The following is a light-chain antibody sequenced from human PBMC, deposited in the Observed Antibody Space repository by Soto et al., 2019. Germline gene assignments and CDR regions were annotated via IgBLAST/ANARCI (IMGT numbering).Light chain of an antibody. J-gene: IGKJ1*01. V-gene: IGKV3-20*01. CDR1: QSVDSAF. Sequence: EIVLTQSPGSLSLSLGERATLSCRASQSVDSAFFAWYQQKPGQPPRLLMYGASRRATGIPDRFSGSGSGTDFTLTISRLEPEDYAVYYCQQYASSLTFGKGTKVDI. CDR3: QQYASSLT. CDR2: GAS.